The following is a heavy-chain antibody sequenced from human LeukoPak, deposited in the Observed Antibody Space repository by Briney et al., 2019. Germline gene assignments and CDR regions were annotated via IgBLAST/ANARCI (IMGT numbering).Heavy chain of an antibody. V-gene: IGHV3-23*01. J-gene: IGHJ4*02. D-gene: IGHD1-14*01. CDR2: ISGSGGNT. CDR1: GFTFSSYS. CDR3: AKPAKTDYADY. Sequence: GGSLRLSCAASGFTFSSYSMNWVRQVPGKGLEWVSSISGSGGNTYYADSVKSRFTISRDNSKNTLYLQMNSLRADDTAVYYCAKPAKTDYADYWGQGTLVTVSS.